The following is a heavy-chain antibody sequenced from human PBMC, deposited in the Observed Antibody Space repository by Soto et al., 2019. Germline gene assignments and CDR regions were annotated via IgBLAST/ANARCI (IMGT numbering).Heavy chain of an antibody. J-gene: IGHJ4*02. V-gene: IGHV2-5*02. D-gene: IGHD1-1*01. CDR2: IYWDDDK. CDR3: VHRAGIDGIWNGGYFDY. Sequence: QITLRESGPTRVKPTQTLTLTCTFSGFSLSARPVAVGWIRQPPGKALERLALIYWDDDKRYSPSLMSRLTITKDTSKTQVVRTMTNMDPLDTAIYYCVHRAGIDGIWNGGYFDYWGQGALVTVSS. CDR1: GFSLSARPVA.